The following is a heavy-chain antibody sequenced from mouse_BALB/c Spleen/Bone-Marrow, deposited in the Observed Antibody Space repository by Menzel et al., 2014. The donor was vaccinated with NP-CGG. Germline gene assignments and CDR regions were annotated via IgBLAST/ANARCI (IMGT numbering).Heavy chain of an antibody. J-gene: IGHJ2*01. D-gene: IGHD1-1*01. V-gene: IGHV5-6-3*01. CDR3: ARDYYGSSDY. Sequence: EVNVVESGGGLVQPGESLKLSCAASGFTFSSYGMSWVRQTPDKRLELVATINSNGGSTYYPDSVKGRFTISRDNAKNTLYLQMSSLKSEDTAMYYCARDYYGSSDYWGQGTTLTVSS. CDR1: GFTFSSYG. CDR2: INSNGGST.